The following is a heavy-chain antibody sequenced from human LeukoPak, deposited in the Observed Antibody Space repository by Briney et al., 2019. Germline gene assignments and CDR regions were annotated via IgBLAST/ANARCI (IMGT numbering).Heavy chain of an antibody. CDR3: ARAGYYDSSGYNWYFDL. J-gene: IGHJ2*01. Sequence: SETLSLTCAVYGGSFSGYYWSWIRQPPGKGLEWIGEINHSGSTNYNPSLKSRVTISVDTSKNQFSLKLSSVTAADTAVYYCARAGYYDSSGYNWYFDLWGRGTLVTVSS. CDR2: INHSGST. CDR1: GGSFSGYY. V-gene: IGHV4-34*01. D-gene: IGHD3-22*01.